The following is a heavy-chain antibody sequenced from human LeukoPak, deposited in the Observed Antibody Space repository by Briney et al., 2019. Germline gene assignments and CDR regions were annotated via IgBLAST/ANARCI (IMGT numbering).Heavy chain of an antibody. CDR3: ARYSGSYLDAFDI. D-gene: IGHD1-26*01. Sequence: PSETLSLTCTVSGGSISSYYWSWIREPAGKGREWIGHIYTSGRTNYNSSLKSRVTLSVDTSKHQFSLKLRPVTAADTAVYYCARYSGSYLDAFDIWGQGTMVTVSS. V-gene: IGHV4-4*07. J-gene: IGHJ3*02. CDR2: IYTSGRT. CDR1: GGSISSYY.